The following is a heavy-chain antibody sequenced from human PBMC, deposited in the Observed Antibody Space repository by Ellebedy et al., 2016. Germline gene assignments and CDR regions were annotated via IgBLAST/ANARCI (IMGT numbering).Heavy chain of an antibody. CDR1: GYTFTSYY. V-gene: IGHV1-46*01. D-gene: IGHD3-22*01. J-gene: IGHJ5*02. CDR3: ASAGHYYDSSGYL. Sequence: ASVKVSCKASGYTFTSYYMHWVRQAPGQGLEWMGIINPSGGSTSYAQKFQGRVTITADESTGTAYMELSSLRSEDTAVYYCASAGHYYDSSGYLWGQGTLVTVSS. CDR2: INPSGGST.